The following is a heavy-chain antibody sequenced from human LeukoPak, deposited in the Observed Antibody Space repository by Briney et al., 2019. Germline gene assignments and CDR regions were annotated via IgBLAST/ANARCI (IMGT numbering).Heavy chain of an antibody. CDR3: AKDYDILTGYSRFDY. D-gene: IGHD3-9*01. CDR2: ISGSGGST. CDR1: GFTFSSYA. J-gene: IGHJ4*02. V-gene: IGHV3-23*01. Sequence: PGGSLRLSCAASGFTFSSYAMSWVRQAPGKGLEWVSAISGSGGSTYYADSVKGRFTISRDNSKNTLYLQMNSLRAEDTAVYYCAKDYDILTGYSRFDYWGQGTLVTVSS.